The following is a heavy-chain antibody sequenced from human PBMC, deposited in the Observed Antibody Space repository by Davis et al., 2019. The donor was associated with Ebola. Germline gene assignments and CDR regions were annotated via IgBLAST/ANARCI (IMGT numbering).Heavy chain of an antibody. D-gene: IGHD1-1*01. CDR3: ARHRRQPSRDYYYYYGMDV. CDR1: GYSFTSYW. V-gene: IGHV5-51*01. Sequence: GESLKISCKGSGYSFTSYWIAWVRQMPGKGLEWMGIIYPGDSDTRYSPSFQGQVTISADKSISTAYLQWSSLKASDTAMYYCARHRRQPSRDYYYYYGMDVWGQGTTVTVSS. CDR2: IYPGDSDT. J-gene: IGHJ6*02.